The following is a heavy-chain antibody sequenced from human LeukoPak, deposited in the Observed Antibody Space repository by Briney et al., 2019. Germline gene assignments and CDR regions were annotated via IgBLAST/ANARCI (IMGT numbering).Heavy chain of an antibody. CDR2: IFYSGST. CDR1: GFTVSNNY. CDR3: ARQFYYDSGGSHY. Sequence: PGGSLRLSCVASGFTVSNNYMSWVRQPPGKGLEWIGSIFYSGSTYYNPSLESRVTISVDTSKNQFSLKLSSVTAADTAVYYCARQFYYDSGGSHYWGQGTLVTVSS. D-gene: IGHD3-22*01. V-gene: IGHV4-39*01. J-gene: IGHJ4*02.